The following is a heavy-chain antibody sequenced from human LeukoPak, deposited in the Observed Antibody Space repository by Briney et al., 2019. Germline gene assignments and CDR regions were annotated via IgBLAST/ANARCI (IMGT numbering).Heavy chain of an antibody. CDR1: GGTFSSYT. V-gene: IGHV1-69*02. CDR3: ARGWIVVVPAAKMNWFDP. CDR2: IIPILGIA. D-gene: IGHD2-2*01. Sequence: GASVKVSCKASGGTFSSYTISWVRQAPGQGLEWMGRIIPILGIANYAQKFQGRVTITADKSTSTAYMELSSLRSEDTAVYYCARGWIVVVPAAKMNWFDPWGQGTLVTVSS. J-gene: IGHJ5*02.